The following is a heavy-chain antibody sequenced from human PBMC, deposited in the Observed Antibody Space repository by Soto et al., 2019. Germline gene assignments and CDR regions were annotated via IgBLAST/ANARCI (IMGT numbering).Heavy chain of an antibody. CDR3: AQTLRDIVATNWFDP. CDR1: GFSLSTSGVG. CDR2: IYWNDDK. D-gene: IGHD5-12*01. V-gene: IGHV2-5*01. J-gene: IGHJ5*02. Sequence: SGPTLVNPTQTLTLTCTFSGFSLSTSGVGVGWIRQPPGKALEWLALIYWNDDKRYSPSLKSRLTITKDTSKNQVVLTMTNMDPVDTATYYCAQTLRDIVATNWFDPWGQGTLVTVSS.